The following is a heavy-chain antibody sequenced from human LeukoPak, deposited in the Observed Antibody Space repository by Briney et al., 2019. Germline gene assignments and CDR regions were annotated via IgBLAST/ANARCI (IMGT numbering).Heavy chain of an antibody. Sequence: ASVKVSCKASGYTFTNYYIHWVRQAPGQGLEWMGIINPSVGSTNYAQKFQGRVTMTRDTSTSTGYMDLSSLRSDDTAVYYCARSFSDGSGSYPHDAFHVWGQGTLVTVSS. CDR3: ARSFSDGSGSYPHDAFHV. D-gene: IGHD3-10*01. J-gene: IGHJ3*01. CDR1: GYTFTNYY. CDR2: INPSVGST. V-gene: IGHV1-46*01.